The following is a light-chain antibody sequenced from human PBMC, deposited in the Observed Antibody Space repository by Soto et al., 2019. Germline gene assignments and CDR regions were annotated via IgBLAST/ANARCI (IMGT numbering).Light chain of an antibody. Sequence: EIVMTQSPATLSVSPGERATLSCRASQSVSSNLSWYQQKPGQAPRLLIYGASTRATGIPARFSGSGSGTEFTLPISSLQSEDFAVYYCQQYNIWPPEYTFGQGTKLEIK. CDR1: QSVSSN. J-gene: IGKJ2*01. V-gene: IGKV3-15*01. CDR2: GAS. CDR3: QQYNIWPPEYT.